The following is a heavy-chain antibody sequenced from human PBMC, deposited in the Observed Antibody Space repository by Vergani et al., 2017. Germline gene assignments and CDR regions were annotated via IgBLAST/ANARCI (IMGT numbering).Heavy chain of an antibody. CDR2: IYHSGST. Sequence: QLQLQESGSGLVKPSQTLSLTCAVSGGSISSGGYSWSWIRQPPGKGLEWIGYIYHSGSTYYNPSLKSRVTISVDRSKNQFSLKLSSVTAADTAVYYCARANIXVVPAASQLGAFDIWGQGTMVTVSS. D-gene: IGHD2-2*01. J-gene: IGHJ3*02. V-gene: IGHV4-30-2*01. CDR1: GGSISSGGYS. CDR3: ARANIXVVPAASQLGAFDI.